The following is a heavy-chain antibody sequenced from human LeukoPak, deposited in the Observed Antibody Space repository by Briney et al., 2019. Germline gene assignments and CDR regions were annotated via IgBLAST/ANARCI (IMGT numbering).Heavy chain of an antibody. V-gene: IGHV3-23*01. D-gene: IGHD3-10*01. CDR1: GFTFSSYA. CDR2: ISGSGGNT. CDR3: AKDRSGSGSYYPDY. Sequence: GGSLRLSCEASGFTFSSYAMSWVRQAPGQGLEWVSGISGSGGNTYYAESVKGRFTISRDNSKNTLYLQMDSLRAEDTAVYYCAKDRSGSGSYYPDYWGQGILVTVSS. J-gene: IGHJ4*02.